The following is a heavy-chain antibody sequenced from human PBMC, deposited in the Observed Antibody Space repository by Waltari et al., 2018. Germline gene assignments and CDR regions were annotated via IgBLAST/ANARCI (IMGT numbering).Heavy chain of an antibody. J-gene: IGHJ4*02. CDR3: ARGGGKFPPFY. CDR2: IYYSGST. D-gene: IGHD3-16*01. Sequence: QLQLQESGPGLVKPSETLSLTCTVSGGSISSSSYYWGWIRQPPGKGLEWIGSIYYSGSTYYNPSLKSRVAISVDTSKNQFSLTLSSVTAADTAVYYCARGGGKFPPFYWGQGTLVTVSS. V-gene: IGHV4-39*07. CDR1: GGSISSSSYY.